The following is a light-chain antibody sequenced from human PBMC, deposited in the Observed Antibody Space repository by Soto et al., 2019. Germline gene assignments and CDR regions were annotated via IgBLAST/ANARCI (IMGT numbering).Light chain of an antibody. CDR3: QHRINWPLT. J-gene: IGKJ4*01. CDR1: QSVSSNY. Sequence: EIVLTQSPGTLSVSPGERATLSCRASQSVSSNYLAWYQQKPGLAPRLLIYGASNRATGIPARFSGSGSGTDFTLTISGLEPEDFAVYYCQHRINWPLTFGGGTKVDNK. CDR2: GAS. V-gene: IGKV3D-20*02.